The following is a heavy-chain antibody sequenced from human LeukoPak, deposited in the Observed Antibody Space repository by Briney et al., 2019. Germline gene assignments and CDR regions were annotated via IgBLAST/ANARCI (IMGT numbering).Heavy chain of an antibody. CDR1: GFTFSSYG. CDR3: ARELSSSWYVLNY. D-gene: IGHD6-13*01. CDR2: ISYDGSNK. Sequence: GGSLRLSCAASGFTFSSYGMHWVRQAPGKGLEWVAVISYDGSNKYYADSVKGRFTISRDNSKNTLYLQMNSLRAEDTAVYYCARELSSSWYVLNYWGQGTLVTVSS. V-gene: IGHV3-30*19. J-gene: IGHJ4*02.